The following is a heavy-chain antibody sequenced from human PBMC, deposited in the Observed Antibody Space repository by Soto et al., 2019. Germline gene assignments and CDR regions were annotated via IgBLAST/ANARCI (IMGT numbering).Heavy chain of an antibody. V-gene: IGHV5-10-1*01. CDR3: ARQTGLGPIPFDY. Sequence: GESLKISCKVSGYTFTSYWITWVRQMPGKGLEWMGRIDPSNSFTDYNPSFEGHVTLSADMSVSTAYLQWSGLTASDTAVYYCARQTGLGPIPFDYWGQGTPVTVSS. CDR1: GYTFTSYW. J-gene: IGHJ4*02. CDR2: IDPSNSFT.